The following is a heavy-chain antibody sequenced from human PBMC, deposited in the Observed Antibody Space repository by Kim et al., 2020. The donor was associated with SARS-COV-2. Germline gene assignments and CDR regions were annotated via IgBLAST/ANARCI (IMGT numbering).Heavy chain of an antibody. D-gene: IGHD3-3*01. CDR2: ISSSSSYI. CDR3: AREFSTIFGRDY. J-gene: IGHJ4*02. CDR1: GFTFSSYS. Sequence: GGSLRLSCAASGFTFSSYSMNWVRQAPGKGLEWVSSISSSSSYIYYADSVKGRFTISRDNAKNSLYLQMNSLRAEDTAVYYCAREFSTIFGRDYWGQGTLVTVSS. V-gene: IGHV3-21*01.